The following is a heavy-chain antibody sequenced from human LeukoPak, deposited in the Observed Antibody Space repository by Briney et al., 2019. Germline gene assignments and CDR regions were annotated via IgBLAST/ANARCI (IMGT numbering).Heavy chain of an antibody. V-gene: IGHV1-69*13. CDR2: IIPIFGTT. J-gene: IGHJ4*02. Sequence: WASVKVSCKASGGTFSSYAISWVRQAPGQGLEWMGGIIPIFGTTNYAQKFQGRVTITADESTSTAYMELSSLRSEDTAVYYCARRRSIVVAVAGRDDYFDYWGQGTLVTVSS. CDR1: GGTFSSYA. CDR3: ARRRSIVVAVAGRDDYFDY. D-gene: IGHD6-19*01.